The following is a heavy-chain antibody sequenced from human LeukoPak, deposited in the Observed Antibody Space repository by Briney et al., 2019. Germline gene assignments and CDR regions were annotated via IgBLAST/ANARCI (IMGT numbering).Heavy chain of an antibody. CDR3: ARHDPGWFDT. CDR2: IHYSGST. V-gene: IGHV4-59*08. CDR1: GXCISSSY. D-gene: IGHD7-27*01. J-gene: IGHJ5*02. Sequence: SVTLSLTCTVSGXCISSSYWSWIRQPPGKGLEWIGYIHYSGSTNYNPSLRSRATISVDTSKAHFSLKLSSATATDTAAYYCARHDPGWFDTWGQGTLVTVSS.